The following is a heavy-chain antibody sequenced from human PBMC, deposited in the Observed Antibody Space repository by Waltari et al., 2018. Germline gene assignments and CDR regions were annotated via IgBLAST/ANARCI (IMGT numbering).Heavy chain of an antibody. CDR1: GFTVSRNY. J-gene: IGHJ4*02. CDR2: IYSGGST. CDR3: ARDGKANTDYFDY. V-gene: IGHV3-53*01. Sequence: EVQLVESGGGLIQPGGSLRLSCAASGFTVSRNYMSWVRQAPGKGLEWVSVIYSGGSTYYADSVKGRFTISRDNSKNTLYLQMNSLRAEDTAVYYCARDGKANTDYFDYWGQGTLVTVSS. D-gene: IGHD1-1*01.